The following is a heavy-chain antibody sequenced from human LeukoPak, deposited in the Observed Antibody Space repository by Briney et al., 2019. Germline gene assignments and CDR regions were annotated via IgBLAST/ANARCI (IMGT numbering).Heavy chain of an antibody. Sequence: GGSLRLSCAAPGFMFNGYSMTWVRQAPGKGLEWVSYISGGSDYIFYTDSVKGRFTISRDNAKKSLYLQLNSLRVEDTAVYYCARWGLGPSFDYWGQGTLVTVSS. J-gene: IGHJ4*02. CDR2: ISGGSDYI. CDR1: GFMFNGYS. CDR3: ARWGLGPSFDY. V-gene: IGHV3-21*01. D-gene: IGHD1-26*01.